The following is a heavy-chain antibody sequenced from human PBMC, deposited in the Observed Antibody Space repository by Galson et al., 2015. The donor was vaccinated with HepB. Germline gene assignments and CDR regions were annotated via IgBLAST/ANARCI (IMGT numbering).Heavy chain of an antibody. CDR3: ARDGSGWYFDY. Sequence: SLRLSCAVSGFTFSNNWMHWVRQAPGKGLVWVSRIDSDGTGTRYADSVKGRFTISRDNAKNTLHLQMNSLRAEDTAVYYCARDGSGWYFDYWGQGTLVTVSP. D-gene: IGHD6-19*01. CDR1: GFTFSNNW. CDR2: IDSDGTGT. V-gene: IGHV3-74*01. J-gene: IGHJ4*02.